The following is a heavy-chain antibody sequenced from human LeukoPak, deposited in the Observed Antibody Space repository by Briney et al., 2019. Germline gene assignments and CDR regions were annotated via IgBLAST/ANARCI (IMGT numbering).Heavy chain of an antibody. CDR2: INHSGST. CDR1: GVSFSGYY. Sequence: SETLSLTCAVYGVSFSGYYWSWIRQPPGKGLEWIGEINHSGSTNYNPSLKSRVTISVDTSKNQFSLKLSSVTAADTAVYYCARDPSYGSGSPSSDYWGQGTLVTVSS. V-gene: IGHV4-34*01. D-gene: IGHD3-10*01. CDR3: ARDPSYGSGSPSSDY. J-gene: IGHJ4*02.